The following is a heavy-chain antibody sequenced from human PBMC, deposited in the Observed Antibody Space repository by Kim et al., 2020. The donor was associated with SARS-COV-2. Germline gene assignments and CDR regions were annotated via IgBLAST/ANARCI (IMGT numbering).Heavy chain of an antibody. D-gene: IGHD1-1*01. CDR2: IYYSGST. J-gene: IGHJ6*03. CDR3: AREIRTRVYYYYMDV. CDR1: GGSISSGGYY. Sequence: SETLSLTCTVSGGSISSGGYYWSWIRQHPGKGLEWIGYIYYSGSTYYNPSLKSRVTISVDTSKNQFSLKLSSVTAAVTAVYYCAREIRTRVYYYYMDVWGKGTTVTVSS. V-gene: IGHV4-31*03.